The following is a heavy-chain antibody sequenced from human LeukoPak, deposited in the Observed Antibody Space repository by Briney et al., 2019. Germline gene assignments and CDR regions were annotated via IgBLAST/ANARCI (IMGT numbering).Heavy chain of an antibody. CDR3: ARGSPGTDAFDI. Sequence: ASVKVSCKASGYTFTGYYMHWVRQAPGQGLEWMGWINPNSGGTNYAQKFQGRVTMTRDTSISTDYMELSRLRSDDTAVYYCARGSPGTDAFDIWGQGTMVTVSS. CDR2: INPNSGGT. V-gene: IGHV1-2*02. D-gene: IGHD1-1*01. CDR1: GYTFTGYY. J-gene: IGHJ3*02.